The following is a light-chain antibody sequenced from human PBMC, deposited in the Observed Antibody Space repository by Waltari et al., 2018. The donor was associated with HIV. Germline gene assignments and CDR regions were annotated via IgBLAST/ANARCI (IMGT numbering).Light chain of an antibody. V-gene: IGKV1-5*03. Sequence: DILLTQSPSTLSASAGDRVAITCRAGQNVGAFLAWFQQKPGKPPKLLIVQACILEGGCPSRFSGSVSGSDFTRPINGLQSDDFATYYCHQDASFSGTFGQGTKVELK. CDR2: QAC. CDR1: QNVGAF. J-gene: IGKJ1*01. CDR3: HQDASFSGT.